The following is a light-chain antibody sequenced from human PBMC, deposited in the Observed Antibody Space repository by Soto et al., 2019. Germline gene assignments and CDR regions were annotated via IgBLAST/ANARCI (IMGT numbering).Light chain of an antibody. J-gene: IGKJ1*01. Sequence: DIPLTQCPSTLSATVGDRVTISCRASQGVXSWLGWYQPKTGKAPKLLIYKASTLESGVPSRFSGSGSGTEFTLTISSLQADDFATYYCQHDKSTFGQGTMVDI. CDR2: KAS. CDR1: QGVXSW. V-gene: IGKV1-5*03. CDR3: QHDKST.